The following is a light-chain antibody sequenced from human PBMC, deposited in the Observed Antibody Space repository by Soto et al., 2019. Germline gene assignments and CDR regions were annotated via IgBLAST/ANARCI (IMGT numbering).Light chain of an antibody. CDR3: AAWDDSLNGVV. CDR1: SSNIGDNT. CDR2: TNN. J-gene: IGLJ2*01. V-gene: IGLV1-44*01. Sequence: QSVLTQPPSASWTPGQRVTISCSGSSSNIGDNTVNWYQQLPGTAPKLLIYTNNQRPSGVPDRFSGSKSGTSASLAISGLQSEDEADYYCAAWDDSLNGVVFGGGTKVTVL.